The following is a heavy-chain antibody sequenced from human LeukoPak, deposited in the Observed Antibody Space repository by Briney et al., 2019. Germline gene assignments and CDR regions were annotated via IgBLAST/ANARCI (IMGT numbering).Heavy chain of an antibody. CDR2: ISGSGGST. J-gene: IGHJ3*02. Sequence: GGSLRLSCAASGFTFSSYAMSWVRQAPGKGLEWVSAISGSGGSTYYADSVKGRFTISRDNSKNTLYLQMNSLRAEDTAVYYCAKDKSFGVVPLDALDIWGQGTMVTVSS. CDR1: GFTFSSYA. CDR3: AKDKSFGVVPLDALDI. V-gene: IGHV3-23*01. D-gene: IGHD3-3*01.